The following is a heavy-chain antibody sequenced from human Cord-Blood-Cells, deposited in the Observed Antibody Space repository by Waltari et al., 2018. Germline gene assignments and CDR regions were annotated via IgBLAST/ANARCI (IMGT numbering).Heavy chain of an antibody. V-gene: IGHV3-9*01. CDR2: ISWKSGSI. CDR3: AKDKSGSYYWYFDL. CDR1: GFTFDDYA. D-gene: IGHD1-26*01. J-gene: IGHJ2*01. Sequence: EVQLVESGGGLVQHGRSLRLSCAASGFTFDDYAMHWVRQAPGQGLEWVSGISWKSGSIDYVDSVKGRFTISRDNAKNSLYLQMNSLRAEDTALYYCAKDKSGSYYWYFDLWGRGTLVTVSS.